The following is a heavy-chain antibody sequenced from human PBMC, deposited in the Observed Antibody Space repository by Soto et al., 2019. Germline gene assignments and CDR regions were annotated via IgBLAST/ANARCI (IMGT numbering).Heavy chain of an antibody. CDR3: ATVHSTSRSFDY. CDR2: TGLNGRTT. Sequence: EVQLLESGGGLVQPGGSLRLSCAASGFTFSMSAMSWVRQAPGKGLEWVSTTGLNGRTTYYADSVKGRFTVSRDNSKNTLHLQMTSLRAEDTAVYYCATVHSTSRSFDYWGQGTLVTVSS. D-gene: IGHD2-2*01. J-gene: IGHJ4*02. CDR1: GFTFSMSA. V-gene: IGHV3-23*01.